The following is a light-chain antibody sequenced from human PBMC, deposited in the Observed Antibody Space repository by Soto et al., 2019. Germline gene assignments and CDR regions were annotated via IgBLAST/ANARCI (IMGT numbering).Light chain of an antibody. J-gene: IGKJ4*01. V-gene: IGKV3-20*01. CDR3: QQYGTSLP. Sequence: EIVLTQSPGTLSLSPGERATLSCRASQSVSNRYLAWYQQKPGQAPRLLIYGASSRATGIPDRFSGSGSGTDFTLTISRLEPEDFAVYYCQQYGTSLPFGGGTKVDI. CDR1: QSVSNRY. CDR2: GAS.